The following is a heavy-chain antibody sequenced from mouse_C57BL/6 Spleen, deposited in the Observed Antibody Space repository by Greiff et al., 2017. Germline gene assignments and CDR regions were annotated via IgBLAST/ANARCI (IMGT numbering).Heavy chain of an antibody. D-gene: IGHD1-1*01. CDR2: ISSGSSTI. CDR1: GFTFSDYG. V-gene: IGHV5-17*01. CDR3: ARSTTVVAVYYYAMDY. J-gene: IGHJ4*01. Sequence: EVMLVESGGGLVKPGGSLKLSCAASGFTFSDYGMHWVRQAPEKGLEWVAYISSGSSTIYYADTVKGRFTISRDNAKNTLFLQMTSLRSEDTAMYYCARSTTVVAVYYYAMDYWGQGTSVTVSS.